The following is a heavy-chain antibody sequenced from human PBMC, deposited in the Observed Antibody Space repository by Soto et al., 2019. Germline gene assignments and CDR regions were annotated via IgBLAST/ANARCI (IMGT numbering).Heavy chain of an antibody. D-gene: IGHD3-9*01. CDR3: ARDILRYFDWEYYFDY. CDR1: GFTFSIYS. Sequence: GGSLRLSCAASGFTFSIYSMNWVRQAPGKGLEWVSSISSSSSYIYYADSVKGRFTISRDNAKNSLYLQMNSLRAEDTAVYYCARDILRYFDWEYYFDYWGQGTLVTVSS. J-gene: IGHJ4*02. V-gene: IGHV3-21*01. CDR2: ISSSSSYI.